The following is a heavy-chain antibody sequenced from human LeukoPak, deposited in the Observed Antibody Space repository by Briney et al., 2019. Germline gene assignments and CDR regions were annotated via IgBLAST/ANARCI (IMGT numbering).Heavy chain of an antibody. Sequence: GASVKVSCKASGYTFTSYGISWVRQAPGQGLEWMGWISAYNGNTNYAQKLQGRVTMTTDISTTTAYMGLRSLRSDDTAVYYCARGAVAGTDDYWGQGTLVTVSS. D-gene: IGHD6-19*01. V-gene: IGHV1-18*01. CDR2: ISAYNGNT. CDR1: GYTFTSYG. CDR3: ARGAVAGTDDY. J-gene: IGHJ4*02.